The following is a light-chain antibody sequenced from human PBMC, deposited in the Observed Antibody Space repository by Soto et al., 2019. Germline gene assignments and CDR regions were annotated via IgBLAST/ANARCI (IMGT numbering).Light chain of an antibody. CDR2: GGS. CDR1: QGITNY. J-gene: IGKJ5*01. Sequence: DIQLTQSPSFLSASVGDTVTITCRASQGITNYLACYQKKPGRAPNLLIYGGSTLHTGVPSRFSGSGSGTEFTLTISSLQPEDFATYYCQQLTSYPLTFGQGTPLEIK. CDR3: QQLTSYPLT. V-gene: IGKV1-9*01.